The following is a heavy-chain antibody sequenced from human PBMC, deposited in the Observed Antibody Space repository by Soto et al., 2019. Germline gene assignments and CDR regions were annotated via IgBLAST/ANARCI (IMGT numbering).Heavy chain of an antibody. CDR2: IVVGSGNT. CDR1: GFTFTSSA. V-gene: IGHV1-58*02. CDR3: AALRLYSSSWEPGY. Sequence: SVKVSCKASGFTFTSSAMQWVRQARGQRLEWIGWIVVGSGNTNYAQKFQERVTITRDMSTSTAYMELSSLRSEDTAVYYCAALRLYSSSWEPGYWGQGTLVTVSS. D-gene: IGHD6-13*01. J-gene: IGHJ4*02.